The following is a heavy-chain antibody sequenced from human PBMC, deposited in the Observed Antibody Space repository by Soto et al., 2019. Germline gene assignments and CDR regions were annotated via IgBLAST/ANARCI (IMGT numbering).Heavy chain of an antibody. Sequence: GGSLRLSCAASGFTVSSNYMSWVRQAPGKGLEWVSVIYSGGSTYYADSVKGRFTISRDNSKNTLYLQMNSLRAEDTAVYYCARIPFSSGWVGGMDVWGQGTTVTVSS. CDR1: GFTVSSNY. CDR3: ARIPFSSGWVGGMDV. D-gene: IGHD6-19*01. V-gene: IGHV3-53*01. CDR2: IYSGGST. J-gene: IGHJ6*02.